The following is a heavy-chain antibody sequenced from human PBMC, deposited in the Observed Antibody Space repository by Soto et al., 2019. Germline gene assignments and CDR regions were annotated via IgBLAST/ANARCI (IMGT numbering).Heavy chain of an antibody. J-gene: IGHJ6*03. CDR3: ALVLLWQMNYYTVV. D-gene: IGHD3-16*01. Sequence: SETLSLTCTVSGGSISSYYWSWIRQPPGKGLEWIGYIYYSGSTNYNPSLKSRVTVSVDTSKNQFSLKLSSVTAADTAVYYCALVLLWQMNYYTVVWGNGTTFSVS. CDR1: GGSISSYY. CDR2: IYYSGST. V-gene: IGHV4-59*08.